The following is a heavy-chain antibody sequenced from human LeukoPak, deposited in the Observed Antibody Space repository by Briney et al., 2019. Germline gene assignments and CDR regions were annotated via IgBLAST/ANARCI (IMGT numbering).Heavy chain of an antibody. V-gene: IGHV3-48*01. D-gene: IGHD1-26*01. J-gene: IGHJ4*02. CDR3: ARGGGSYYWGYWSY. CDR1: GFTFSSYS. Sequence: PGGSLRLSCAASGFTFSSYSMNWVRQAPGKGLEWVSYISSSSSTIYYADSVKGRFTISRDNAKNSLYLQMNSLRAEDTAVYYCARGGGSYYWGYWSYWGQGTLVTVSS. CDR2: ISSSSSTI.